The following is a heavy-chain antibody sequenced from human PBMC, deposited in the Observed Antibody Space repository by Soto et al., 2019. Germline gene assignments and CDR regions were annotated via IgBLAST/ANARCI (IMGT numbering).Heavy chain of an antibody. CDR3: AKVSTAMVGDYGMDV. CDR2: ISWDGGST. V-gene: IGHV3-43*01. J-gene: IGHJ6*02. CDR1: GYTFDDYT. Sequence: EVQLVESGGVVVQPGGSLRLSCAASGYTFDDYTMHWVRQAPRKGLEWVSLISWDGGSTYYADSVKGRFTISRDNSKNSLYLQMNSLRTEDTALYYCAKVSTAMVGDYGMDVWGQGTTVTVSS. D-gene: IGHD5-18*01.